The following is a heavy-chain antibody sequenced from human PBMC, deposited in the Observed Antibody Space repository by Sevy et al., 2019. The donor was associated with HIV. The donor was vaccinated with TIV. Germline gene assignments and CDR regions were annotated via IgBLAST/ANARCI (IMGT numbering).Heavy chain of an antibody. V-gene: IGHV3-23*01. CDR2: ISGSGGSK. D-gene: IGHD2-15*01. CDR3: AKDFSRGGSLFDY. CDR1: GFTFSSYA. J-gene: IGHJ4*02. Sequence: GGSLRLSCAASGFTFSSYAMSWVRQAPGKGLEWVSAISGSGGSKYYADSVKGRFTISRDNSKNTLYLQMNSLRAEDTAVYYCAKDFSRGGSLFDYWGQGTLVTVSS.